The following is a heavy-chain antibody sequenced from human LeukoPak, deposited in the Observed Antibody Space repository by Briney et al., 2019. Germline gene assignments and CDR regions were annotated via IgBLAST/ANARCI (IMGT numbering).Heavy chain of an antibody. Sequence: ASVKVSCKASGYTFTNYAMNLVRQASGQGLEWIGWINTNTGNPTHAQGFTGLFVFCLDTSVSTAYLQISSVKAEDTAVYYCARDYGSYDSSEYYNYWGQGTMVTVSS. J-gene: IGHJ4*02. V-gene: IGHV7-4-1*02. CDR1: GYTFTNYA. CDR2: INTNTGNP. CDR3: ARDYGSYDSSEYYNY. D-gene: IGHD3-22*01.